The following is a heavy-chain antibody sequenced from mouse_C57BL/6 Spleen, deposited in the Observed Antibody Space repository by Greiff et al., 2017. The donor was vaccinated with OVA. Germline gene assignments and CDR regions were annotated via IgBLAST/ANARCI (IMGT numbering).Heavy chain of an antibody. V-gene: IGHV1-69*01. CDR3: ARRYYDHECAMDY. CDR2: IDPSDSYT. Sequence: VQLQQPGAELVMPGASVKLSCKASGYTFTSYWMHWVKQRPGQGLEWIGEIDPSDSYTNYNQKFKGKSTLTVDKSSSTAYMQLGSLTSEDSAVYYCARRYYDHECAMDYWGQGTSVTVSS. J-gene: IGHJ4*01. CDR1: GYTFTSYW. D-gene: IGHD2-4*01.